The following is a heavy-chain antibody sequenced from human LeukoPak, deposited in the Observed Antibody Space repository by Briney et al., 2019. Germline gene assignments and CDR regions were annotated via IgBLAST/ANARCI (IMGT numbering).Heavy chain of an antibody. J-gene: IGHJ4*02. CDR3: TRGAVAVHFDY. Sequence: SETLSLTCTVSGGSMNDYYWNWIRQPPGKGLEWIGSIFYSGSTNYNPSLKSRVTISVDTSKNQFSLNLSSVTAADTAVYYCTRGAVAVHFDYWGQGTLVTVSS. CDR2: IFYSGST. CDR1: GGSMNDYY. D-gene: IGHD6-19*01. V-gene: IGHV4-59*01.